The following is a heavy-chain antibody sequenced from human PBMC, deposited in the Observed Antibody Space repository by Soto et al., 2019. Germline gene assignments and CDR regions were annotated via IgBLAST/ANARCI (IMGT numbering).Heavy chain of an antibody. J-gene: IGHJ4*02. V-gene: IGHV4-39*01. CDR2: VYYSGST. Sequence: QLQLQESGPGLVKPSETLSLTCTVSGASITYSSYYWAWVRQPPGKGLEWIGYVYYSGSTYYNPSLKSRLMISLDTSKNQFSLSLTSVTAADTAVYYCARVPIVGTTPYYVDCWGQGTLVTVSS. CDR1: GASITYSSYY. D-gene: IGHD1-1*01. CDR3: ARVPIVGTTPYYVDC.